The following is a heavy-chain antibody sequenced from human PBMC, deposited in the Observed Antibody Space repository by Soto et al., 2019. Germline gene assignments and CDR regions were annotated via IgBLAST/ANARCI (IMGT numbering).Heavy chain of an antibody. CDR2: IYYSGST. CDR1: GVSITSYY. Sequence: PSDTLSLTCTPSGVSITSYYWSWIRQPPGQGLEWIGYIYYSGSTNYNPFLKSRVTISVASSKNQFSLKLTSVTAADTAVYYCARLGYCTGGSCFDYSYYGMDVWGQGTTVT. CDR3: ARLGYCTGGSCFDYSYYGMDV. V-gene: IGHV4-59*01. D-gene: IGHD2-15*01. J-gene: IGHJ6*02.